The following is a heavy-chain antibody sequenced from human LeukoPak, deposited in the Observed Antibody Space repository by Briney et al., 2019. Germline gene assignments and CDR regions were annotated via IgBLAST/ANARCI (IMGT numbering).Heavy chain of an antibody. CDR2: IYYTENT. V-gene: IGHV4-39*01. J-gene: IGHJ4*02. Sequence: SETLSLTCTVSGGSLSSSSYYWVWIRQPPGKGLEWLGSIYYTENTYYKPSLKSRVTISVNTSKNQFSLKLSSVTAADTAVYYCARLGGLGLVGATIPDQWGQGTLVTVSS. CDR3: ARLGGLGLVGATIPDQ. CDR1: GGSLSSSSYY. D-gene: IGHD1-26*01.